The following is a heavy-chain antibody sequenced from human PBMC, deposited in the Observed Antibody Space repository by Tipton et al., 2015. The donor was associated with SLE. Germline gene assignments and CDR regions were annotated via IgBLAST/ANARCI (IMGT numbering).Heavy chain of an antibody. J-gene: IGHJ2*01. D-gene: IGHD6-19*01. V-gene: IGHV4-59*11. CDR3: ARDPSSGCTWYFDL. CDR2: IYYSGST. Sequence: TLSLTCTVSGGSISSHYWSWIRQPPGKGLEWIGYIYYSGSTNYNPSLKSRVTISVDTSKNQFSLKLSSVTAADTAVYYCARDPSSGCTWYFDLWGRGTLVNVSS. CDR1: GGSISSHY.